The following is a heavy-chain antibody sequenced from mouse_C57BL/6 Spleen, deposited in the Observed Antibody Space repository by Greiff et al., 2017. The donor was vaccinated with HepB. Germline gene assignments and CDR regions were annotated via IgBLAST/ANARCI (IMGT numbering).Heavy chain of an antibody. Sequence: EVQLQESGPGLVKPSQSLSLTCSVTGYSITSGYYWNWIRQFPGNKLEWMGYISYDGSNNYNPSLKNRISITRDTSKNQFFRKLNSVTTEDTATYYCARDHYDYDVGRFAYWGQGTLVTVSA. CDR2: ISYDGSN. CDR1: GYSITSGYY. D-gene: IGHD2-4*01. J-gene: IGHJ3*01. CDR3: ARDHYDYDVGRFAY. V-gene: IGHV3-6*01.